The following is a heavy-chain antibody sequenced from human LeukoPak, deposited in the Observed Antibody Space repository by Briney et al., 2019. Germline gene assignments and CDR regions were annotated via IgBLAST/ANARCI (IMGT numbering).Heavy chain of an antibody. CDR3: TTRGLRYPRNFDF. CDR1: GFTFSNAW. J-gene: IGHJ4*02. D-gene: IGHD3-9*01. CDR2: IKSKTDGGTT. Sequence: GGSLRLSCAASGFTFSNAWMSWVRQAPGKGLEWVGRIKSKTDGGTTDYAAPGKGRFTISRDDSKNTLYLQMNSMKTEDTAVYYCTTRGLRYPRNFDFWGQGTLVTVSS. V-gene: IGHV3-15*01.